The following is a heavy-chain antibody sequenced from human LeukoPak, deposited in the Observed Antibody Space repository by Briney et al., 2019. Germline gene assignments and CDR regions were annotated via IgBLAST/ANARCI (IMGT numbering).Heavy chain of an antibody. CDR1: GYSLTNYW. CDR3: ARQPTNGPFNH. V-gene: IGHV5-51*01. J-gene: IGHJ4*02. CDR2: IYPGDSDT. D-gene: IGHD2-8*01. Sequence: GESLKISCKGSGYSLTNYWIAWVRQMPGEGLEWMGIIYPGDSDTRYSPSFQGQVTISADKSISTAYLQWSSLKASDAAMYFCARQPTNGPFNHWGQGTLVTVS.